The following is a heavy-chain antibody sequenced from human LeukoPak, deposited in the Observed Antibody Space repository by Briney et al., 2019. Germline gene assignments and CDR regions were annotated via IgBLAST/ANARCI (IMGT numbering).Heavy chain of an antibody. D-gene: IGHD6-6*01. CDR1: RFTFNQFG. V-gene: IGHV3-33*01. J-gene: IGHJ4*02. Sequence: GRSLTLSRAASRFTFNQFGMHWVRQAPGKGLEWVAIIWYHGDEKFYGDPVKGRFTISRDNSKNTLYLQMNSLRAEDTAVYYCARDRGTTSSAGYYLDYWGQGTLVTVSS. CDR2: IWYHGDEK. CDR3: ARDRGTTSSAGYYLDY.